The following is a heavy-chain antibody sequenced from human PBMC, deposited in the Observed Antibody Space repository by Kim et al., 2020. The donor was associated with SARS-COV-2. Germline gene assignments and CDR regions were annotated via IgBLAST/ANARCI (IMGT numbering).Heavy chain of an antibody. Sequence: GGSLRLSCAASGFTFSSYAMHWVRQAPGKGLEWVAVISYDGSNKYYADSVKGRFTISRDNSKNTLYLQMNSLRAEDTAVYYCARDRCSSLLGRVYGVYYYYYGMDVWGQGTTVTVSS. V-gene: IGHV3-30-3*01. D-gene: IGHD6-6*01. CDR2: ISYDGSNK. CDR1: GFTFSSYA. CDR3: ARDRCSSLLGRVYGVYYYYYGMDV. J-gene: IGHJ6*02.